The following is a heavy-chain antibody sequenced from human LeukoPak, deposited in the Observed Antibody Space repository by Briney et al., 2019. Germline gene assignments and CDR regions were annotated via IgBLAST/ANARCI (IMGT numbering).Heavy chain of an antibody. CDR3: ARRSQLGGFFDN. V-gene: IGHV3-74*01. CDR1: GFSFSTYW. D-gene: IGHD7-27*01. CDR2: INGDGSST. J-gene: IGHJ4*02. Sequence: GGSLRLSCAASGFSFSTYWMHWVRQASGKGLVWVSRINGDGSSTNYADSVKGRFTVSRDNAKNTLYLQMNSLRAEDTAVYFCARRSQLGGFFDNWGQGTLVTVSS.